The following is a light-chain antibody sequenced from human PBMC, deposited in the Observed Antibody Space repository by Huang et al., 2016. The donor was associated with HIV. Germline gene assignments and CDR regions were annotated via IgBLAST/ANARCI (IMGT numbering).Light chain of an antibody. J-gene: IGKJ1*01. V-gene: IGKV3-11*01. CDR1: QTISHF. Sequence: EIVLTQSPATLSLSPGERATLSCRASQTISHFLTWYRQTPGQVPRLLIYGASKRATGIPVRFSGSGSGTDFTLTISALEPEDFAVYYCQHRSTWPWTFGQGTKVEIK. CDR2: GAS. CDR3: QHRSTWPWT.